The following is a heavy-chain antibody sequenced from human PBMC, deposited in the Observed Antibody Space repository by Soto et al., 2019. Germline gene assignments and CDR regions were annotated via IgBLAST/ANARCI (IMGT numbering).Heavy chain of an antibody. V-gene: IGHV3-11*01. J-gene: IGHJ3*02. CDR2: ISSSGSTI. Sequence: PGGSLRLSCAASGFTFSDYYMSWIRQAPGKGLEWVSYISSSGSTIYYADSVKGRFTISRDNAKNSLYLQMNSLRAEDTAVYYCARESIVATIFFGRGDAFDIWGQGTMVTVSS. CDR1: GFTFSDYY. CDR3: ARESIVATIFFGRGDAFDI. D-gene: IGHD5-12*01.